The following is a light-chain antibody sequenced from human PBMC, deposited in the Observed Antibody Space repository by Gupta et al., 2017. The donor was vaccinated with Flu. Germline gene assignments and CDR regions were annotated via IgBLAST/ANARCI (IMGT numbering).Light chain of an antibody. V-gene: IGKV3-15*01. Sequence: DTLSVYPGESVTLFCRASRSVTSNLAWYQQKPGQPPRLLIHTASTRATGVPARFRGTGAGTQFTLTISSLQSEDSAIYYCQQYNNWPPLTFGGGTKVEIK. CDR1: RSVTSN. J-gene: IGKJ4*01. CDR3: QQYNNWPPLT. CDR2: TAS.